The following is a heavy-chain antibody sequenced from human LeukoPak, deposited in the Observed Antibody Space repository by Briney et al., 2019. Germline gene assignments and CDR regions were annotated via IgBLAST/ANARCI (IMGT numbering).Heavy chain of an antibody. CDR2: ISYDGSNK. CDR3: ARDEDYGDYVRYYYYGMDV. Sequence: GGSLRLSCAASGFTFSSYGMHWARQAPGKGLEWVAVISYDGSNKYYADSVKGRFTISRDNSKNTLYLQMNSLRAEDTAVYYCARDEDYGDYVRYYYYGMDVWGKGTTVTVSS. D-gene: IGHD4-17*01. CDR1: GFTFSSYG. J-gene: IGHJ6*04. V-gene: IGHV3-30*03.